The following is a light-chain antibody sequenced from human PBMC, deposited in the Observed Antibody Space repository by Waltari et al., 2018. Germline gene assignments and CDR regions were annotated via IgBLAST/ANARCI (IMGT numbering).Light chain of an antibody. Sequence: DIVMTQSPDSLTVSLGERATIDCKCRHSVLYGPNRKNYIAWYQQKSGQPPKLLISWASTRESGVPDRFSGSGSGTEFTLTITDLQAEDVAVYYCQEYYTDSLTFGGGTKVEIK. J-gene: IGKJ4*01. CDR2: WAS. CDR3: QEYYTDSLT. CDR1: HSVLYGPNRKNY. V-gene: IGKV4-1*01.